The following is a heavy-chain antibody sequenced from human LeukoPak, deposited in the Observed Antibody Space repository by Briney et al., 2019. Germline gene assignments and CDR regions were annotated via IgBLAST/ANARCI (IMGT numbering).Heavy chain of an antibody. CDR2: ISSSGSSI. CDR1: GFTFSNYE. Sequence: GGSLRLSCAASGFTFSNYEMNWVRQAPGKGLEWVSCISSSGSSINYADSVKGRFTTSRDNAENSLSLQMNSLRAEDTAVYYCSRVACSSTTCYLAYWGQGTLVTVSS. J-gene: IGHJ4*02. D-gene: IGHD2-2*01. V-gene: IGHV3-48*03. CDR3: SRVACSSTTCYLAY.